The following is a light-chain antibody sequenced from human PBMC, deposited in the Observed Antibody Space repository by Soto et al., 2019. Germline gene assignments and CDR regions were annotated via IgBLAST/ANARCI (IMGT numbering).Light chain of an antibody. CDR1: QSVSTSY. CDR2: DTS. J-gene: IGKJ1*01. Sequence: EIVLTQSPGTLSLSPGERATLSCRASQSVSTSYLAWYQQRPGQAPRLLIHDTSTRATGIPDRFSGSGSGTDFTLTISRLEPEDFAVYYCQQYGSSPRTFGQGTKVDIK. CDR3: QQYGSSPRT. V-gene: IGKV3-20*01.